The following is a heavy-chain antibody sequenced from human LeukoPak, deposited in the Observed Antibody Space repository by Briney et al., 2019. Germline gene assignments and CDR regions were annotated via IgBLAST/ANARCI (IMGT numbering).Heavy chain of an antibody. CDR1: GFTFNSYG. Sequence: PGRSLRLSCAASGFTFNSYGMHWVRQAPGKGLEWVAVISYDGPNKYYADSVKGRFTVSRDNSKNTLYPQMNSLRAEDTAVYYCARDGSSGWYFAFDIWGQGTMVTVSS. V-gene: IGHV3-30*03. D-gene: IGHD6-19*01. CDR3: ARDGSSGWYFAFDI. CDR2: ISYDGPNK. J-gene: IGHJ3*02.